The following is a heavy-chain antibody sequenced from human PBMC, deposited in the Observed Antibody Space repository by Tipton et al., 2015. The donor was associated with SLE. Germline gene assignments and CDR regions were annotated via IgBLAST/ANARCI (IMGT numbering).Heavy chain of an antibody. CDR3: ARGGEWSHDY. CDR2: IYHIGYN. J-gene: IGHJ4*02. CDR1: GASISSDGYY. D-gene: IGHD3-3*01. Sequence: TLSLTCTVSGASISSDGYYWSWVRPHPGRGLEGVGYIYHIGYNYSNPSLQSRVTMSIDKSESQFSLKMKSVTAADTAVYYCARGGEWSHDYWGQGTPVTVSS. V-gene: IGHV4-31*03.